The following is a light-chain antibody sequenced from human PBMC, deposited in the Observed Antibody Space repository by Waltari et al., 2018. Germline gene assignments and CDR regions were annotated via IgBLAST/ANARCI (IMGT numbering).Light chain of an antibody. V-gene: IGLV2-14*03. CDR3: SSYTSSSTYV. Sequence: QSALTQPASVSGSPGQSITISCTGTSRHVGGYNYVSWYQHHPGKAPRLMIYDVNKRPSGVSNRFSGSKSGNTASLTISGLQAEDETDYYCSSYTSSSTYVFGTGTKVTVL. J-gene: IGLJ1*01. CDR1: SRHVGGYNY. CDR2: DVN.